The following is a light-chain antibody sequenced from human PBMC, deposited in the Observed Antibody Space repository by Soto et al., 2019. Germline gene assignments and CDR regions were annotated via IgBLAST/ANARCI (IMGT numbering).Light chain of an antibody. CDR1: QSVSSSY. V-gene: IGKV3D-20*02. Sequence: EIVLTQSPGTLSLSPGERATLSCRASQSVSSSYLAWYQQKPGQAPRLLIYGASSRATGIPDRFSGSGSGTDFTLTISSLEPEDFAVYYCHQRSKWPLTFGGGTKVEIK. CDR2: GAS. J-gene: IGKJ4*01. CDR3: HQRSKWPLT.